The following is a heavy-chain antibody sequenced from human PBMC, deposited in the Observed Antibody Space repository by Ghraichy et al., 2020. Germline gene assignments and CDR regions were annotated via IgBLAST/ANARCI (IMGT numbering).Heavy chain of an antibody. V-gene: IGHV1-8*01. D-gene: IGHD3-16*01. CDR2: MNPNSGNT. CDR3: ARSLYDYVWGSMLV. J-gene: IGHJ4*02. Sequence: ASVKVSCKASGYTFTSYDINWVRQATGQGLEWMGWMNPNSGNTGYAQKFQGRVTMTRNTSISPAYMELSSLRSEETAVYYCARSLYDYVWGSMLVWGQGTLVTVSS. CDR1: GYTFTSYD.